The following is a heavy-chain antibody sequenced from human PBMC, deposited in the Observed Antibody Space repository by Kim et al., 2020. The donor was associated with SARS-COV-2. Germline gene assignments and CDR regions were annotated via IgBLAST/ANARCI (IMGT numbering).Heavy chain of an antibody. Sequence: GGSLRLSCAASGFTFDDYAMHWVRQAPGKGLEWVSGISWNSGSIGYADSVKGRFTISRDNAKNSLYLQMNSLRAEDTALYYCAKDLETGTTEWGQGTLVTVCS. V-gene: IGHV3-9*01. CDR3: AKDLETGTTE. J-gene: IGHJ4*02. CDR1: GFTFDDYA. CDR2: ISWNSGSI. D-gene: IGHD1-1*01.